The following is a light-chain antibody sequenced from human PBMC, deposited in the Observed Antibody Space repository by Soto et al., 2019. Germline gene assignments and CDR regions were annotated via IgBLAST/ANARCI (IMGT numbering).Light chain of an antibody. CDR2: DAS. Sequence: EIVLAQSPGTLSLSPGQRVTLSCRASQSVGNNYLAWYQQKPGQAPRLLIYDASTRATGIPDRFTGSGSGTHFSLTIGRLEPEDFAVFYCQQYADSPLTFGQGTRLEIQ. CDR3: QQYADSPLT. CDR1: QSVGNNY. V-gene: IGKV3-20*01. J-gene: IGKJ5*01.